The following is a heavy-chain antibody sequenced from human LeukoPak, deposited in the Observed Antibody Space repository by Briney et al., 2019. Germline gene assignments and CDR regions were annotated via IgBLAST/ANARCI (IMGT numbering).Heavy chain of an antibody. Sequence: GGSLRLSCAASGFDFSNYWISWVRQAPGKGLEWVANIKQGGREKHYVESVKGRLTISRDYAKKSVYLEMNSLRADDTAVYYCARDAFRARYFDLRGRGTLVTVSS. J-gene: IGHJ2*01. CDR2: IKQGGREK. CDR1: GFDFSNYW. D-gene: IGHD3-10*01. V-gene: IGHV3-7*01. CDR3: ARDAFRARYFDL.